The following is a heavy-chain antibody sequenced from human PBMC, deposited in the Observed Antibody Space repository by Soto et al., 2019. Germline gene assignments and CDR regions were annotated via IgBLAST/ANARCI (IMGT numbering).Heavy chain of an antibody. CDR3: APHVSCSGGSCQYDAIDI. D-gene: IGHD2-15*01. V-gene: IGHV3-23*01. CDR2: VTADGGT. J-gene: IGHJ3*02. Sequence: EVQVLESGGGLVQPGGSLRLSCEGSGFTVSSHAMTWIRQAPGKGPEWVSTVTADGGTYYTDYVKGGFAMSRDTSEDTLYLQMNSLRAADSPAYYSAPHVSCSGGSCQYDAIDIRGKGTMVTVSS. CDR1: GFTVSSHA.